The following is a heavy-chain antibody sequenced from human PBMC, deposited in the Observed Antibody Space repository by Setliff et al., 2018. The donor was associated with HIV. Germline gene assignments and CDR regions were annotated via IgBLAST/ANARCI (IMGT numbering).Heavy chain of an antibody. Sequence: GASVQVSCKASGDTFSNSAIYWVRQAPGQGLEWMGGIIPLYGTSKYAQKFQGRVAITTDELMTTAYMELTSLRSEDTAVYFCASASGYCRSGVCYIGVHKTPDKYYCDSWGQGTLVTVSS. J-gene: IGHJ4*02. D-gene: IGHD2-8*01. CDR3: ASASGYCRSGVCYIGVHKTPDKYYCDS. CDR2: IIPLYGTS. CDR1: GDTFSNSA. V-gene: IGHV1-69*05.